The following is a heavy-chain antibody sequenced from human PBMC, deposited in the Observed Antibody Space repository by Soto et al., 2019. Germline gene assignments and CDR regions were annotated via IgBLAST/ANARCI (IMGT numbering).Heavy chain of an antibody. CDR3: AKDLRERATIRPDY. V-gene: IGHV3-30*18. D-gene: IGHD5-12*01. J-gene: IGHJ4*02. CDR2: ISYDGIDK. Sequence: QVQLVESGGGVVQPGTSLRLSCAASGFTFSSFGIHWVRQAPGKGLEWVAVISYDGIDKNYGDSVKGRFTISRENSKNMVYLQMNSLRIEDTAVYHCAKDLRERATIRPDYWGQGVPVAVSS. CDR1: GFTFSSFG.